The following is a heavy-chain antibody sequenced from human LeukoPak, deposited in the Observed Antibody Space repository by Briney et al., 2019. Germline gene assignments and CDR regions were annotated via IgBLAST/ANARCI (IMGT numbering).Heavy chain of an antibody. CDR3: ARSNLYADYGLGYYYGMDV. V-gene: IGHV3-21*01. CDR1: GFTFSSYS. D-gene: IGHD4-17*01. Sequence: PGGSLRLSCAASGFTFSSYSMNWVRQAPGKGLEWVSSISSSSSYIYYADSVKGRFTISRDNAKTSLYLQMNSLRAENTAVYYCARSNLYADYGLGYYYGMDVWGQGTTVTVSS. J-gene: IGHJ6*02. CDR2: ISSSSSYI.